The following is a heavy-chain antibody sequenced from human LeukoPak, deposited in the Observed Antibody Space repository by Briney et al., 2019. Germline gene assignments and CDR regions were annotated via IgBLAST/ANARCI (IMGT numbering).Heavy chain of an antibody. V-gene: IGHV3-49*04. D-gene: IGHD3-10*01. CDR2: IRSKAYGGTT. Sequence: GGSLRLSCTASGFTCGDYAMSWVRQAPGKGLEWVGFIRSKAYGGTTEYAASVKGRFTISRDDSKSIAYLQMNSLKTEDTAVYYCTREIDYYGSGSSYWGQGTLVTVSS. CDR1: GFTCGDYA. CDR3: TREIDYYGSGSSY. J-gene: IGHJ4*02.